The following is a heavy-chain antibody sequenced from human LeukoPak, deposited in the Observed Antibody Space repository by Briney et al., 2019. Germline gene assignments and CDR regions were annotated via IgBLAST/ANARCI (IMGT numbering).Heavy chain of an antibody. J-gene: IGHJ4*02. Sequence: PGGSLRLSCAASGFTFSSYGMHWVRQAPGKGLEWVAVISYDGSNKYYADSVKGRFTISRDNSKNTLYLQMNSLRAEDTAVYYCAKGGNYYGSGSYFDYWGQGTLVTASS. CDR1: GFTFSSYG. D-gene: IGHD3-10*01. CDR3: AKGGNYYGSGSYFDY. CDR2: ISYDGSNK. V-gene: IGHV3-30*18.